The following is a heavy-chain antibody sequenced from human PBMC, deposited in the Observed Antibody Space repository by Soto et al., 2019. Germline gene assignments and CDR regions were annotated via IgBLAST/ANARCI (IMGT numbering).Heavy chain of an antibody. CDR3: ASTTYYDFWSGPNEGSYYMDV. Sequence: ASVKVSCKASGYTFTSYGISWVRQAPGQGLEWMGWISAYNGNTNYAQKLQGRVTMTTDTSTSTAYMELRSLRSDDTAVYYCASTTYYDFWSGPNEGSYYMDVWGKGTTVTVSS. D-gene: IGHD3-3*01. J-gene: IGHJ6*03. CDR2: ISAYNGNT. CDR1: GYTFTSYG. V-gene: IGHV1-18*01.